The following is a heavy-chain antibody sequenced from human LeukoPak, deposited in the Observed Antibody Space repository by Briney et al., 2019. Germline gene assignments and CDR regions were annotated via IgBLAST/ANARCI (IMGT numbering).Heavy chain of an antibody. CDR3: AKDHRPYYYDTYGPFDF. CDR1: GFTSDDYG. Sequence: GGSLRLSCAASGFTSDDYGMSWVRQAPGKGLEWVSGINWNGGTTGYADSVKGRFTISRDNAKTSLYLQMNSLRAEDTALYSCAKDHRPYYYDTYGPFDFWGQGTLGTGSS. J-gene: IGHJ4*02. D-gene: IGHD3-22*01. CDR2: INWNGGTT. V-gene: IGHV3-20*04.